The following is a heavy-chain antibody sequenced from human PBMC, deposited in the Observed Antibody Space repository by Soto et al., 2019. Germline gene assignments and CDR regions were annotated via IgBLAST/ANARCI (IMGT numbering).Heavy chain of an antibody. V-gene: IGHV1-2*02. J-gene: IGHJ5*02. Sequence: QVQLVQSGAEVKKPGASVKVSCKASGYPLTAKYLHWVRQAPGQGLEWMGWINPSSGGTKEAQKFRGRVTMTRDTSISAAYMELSRLTSYDTAVYYCAKGGSSWTEWFDPWGQGTLVTVSS. CDR1: GYPLTAKY. D-gene: IGHD6-13*01. CDR2: INPSSGGT. CDR3: AKGGSSWTEWFDP.